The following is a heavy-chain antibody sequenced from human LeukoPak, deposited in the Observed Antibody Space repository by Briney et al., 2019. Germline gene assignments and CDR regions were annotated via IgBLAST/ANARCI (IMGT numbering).Heavy chain of an antibody. CDR3: ARDRTRYWYFDL. J-gene: IGHJ2*01. CDR2: IKHDGSEK. V-gene: IGHV3-7*01. D-gene: IGHD1-1*01. Sequence: GGSLRLSCAASGFTFSSYWMSWVRQAPGKGLEWVANIKHDGSEKYYVDSVKGRFTISRDTAKNSLYMQMNSLRAEDTAVYYCARDRTRYWYFDLWGRGTLVTVSS. CDR1: GFTFSSYW.